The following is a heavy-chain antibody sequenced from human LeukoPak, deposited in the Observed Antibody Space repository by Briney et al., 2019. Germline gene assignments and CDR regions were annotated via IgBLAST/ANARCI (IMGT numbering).Heavy chain of an antibody. Sequence: SVKVSCKASGGTFSSYAISWVRQAPGQGLEWMGGIIPIFGSANYAQKFQDRLTITADESTSTAYMELSSLRSEDTAVYYCATVTYYYDSSGYLFWGQGTLVTVSS. CDR3: ATVTYYYDSSGYLF. CDR1: GGTFSSYA. V-gene: IGHV1-69*13. CDR2: IIPIFGSA. D-gene: IGHD3-22*01. J-gene: IGHJ4*02.